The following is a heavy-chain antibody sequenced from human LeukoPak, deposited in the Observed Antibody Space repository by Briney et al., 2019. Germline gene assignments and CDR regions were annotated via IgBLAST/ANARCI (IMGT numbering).Heavy chain of an antibody. V-gene: IGHV1-18*01. Sequence: ASVKVSCKASGYIFTNYGISRVRQAPGQGVEWMAWISTYNGHTNYALQLQGRVTMSTDTSTSTAYMELTNLRSDDTAVYYCARAGHRRYYYDNGYDYWGQGTLVTVSS. CDR3: ARAGHRRYYYDNGYDY. J-gene: IGHJ4*02. CDR2: ISTYNGHT. CDR1: GYIFTNYG. D-gene: IGHD3-22*01.